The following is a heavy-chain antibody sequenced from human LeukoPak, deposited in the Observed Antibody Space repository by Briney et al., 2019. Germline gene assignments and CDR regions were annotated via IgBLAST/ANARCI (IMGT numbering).Heavy chain of an antibody. Sequence: SETLSLTCTVSGGSISSYYWSWIRQPPGKGLEWIGYIYYSGSTNYNPSLKSRVTISVDTSKNQFSLKLSSVTAADTAVYYCARAREGSAGIAVAGTDYWGQGTLVTVSS. V-gene: IGHV4-59*01. D-gene: IGHD6-19*01. CDR2: IYYSGST. CDR3: ARAREGSAGIAVAGTDY. J-gene: IGHJ4*02. CDR1: GGSISSYY.